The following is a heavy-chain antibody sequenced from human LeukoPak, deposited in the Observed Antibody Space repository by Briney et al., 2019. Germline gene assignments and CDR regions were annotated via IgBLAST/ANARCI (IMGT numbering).Heavy chain of an antibody. D-gene: IGHD3-22*01. CDR1: GCSISSYY. Sequence: PSETLSLTCTVSGCSISSYYWSWIRQPAGKGLEWIRRIYTSGSTNYNPSLKSRVTMSVDTSKNQFSLKLSSVTAADTAVYYCARANYYDSSGYYRDWGQGTLVTVSS. V-gene: IGHV4-4*07. CDR2: IYTSGST. J-gene: IGHJ4*02. CDR3: ARANYYDSSGYYRD.